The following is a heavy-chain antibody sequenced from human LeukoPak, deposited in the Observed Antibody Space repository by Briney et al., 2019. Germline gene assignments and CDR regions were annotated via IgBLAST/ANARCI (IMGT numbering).Heavy chain of an antibody. J-gene: IGHJ3*02. Sequence: PGGSLRLSCAASGFTFSSYAMSWVRQAPGKGLEWVSAISGSGGSTYYADSVKGRFTISRDNSKNTLYLQMNSLRAEDTAVYYCVERGHIVVETYPDIWGQGTMVTVSS. D-gene: IGHD2-21*01. CDR1: GFTFSSYA. CDR2: ISGSGGST. CDR3: VERGHIVVETYPDI. V-gene: IGHV3-23*01.